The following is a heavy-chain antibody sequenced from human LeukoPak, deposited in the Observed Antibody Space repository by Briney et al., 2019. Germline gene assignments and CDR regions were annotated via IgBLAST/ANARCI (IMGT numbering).Heavy chain of an antibody. CDR3: AAFITTKLDY. J-gene: IGHJ4*02. CDR2: ASTDEINQ. CDR1: GFTFRNHG. V-gene: IGHV3-30*03. Sequence: GGSLRLSCAYSGFTFRNHGMHWVRQAPGKGLEWVAVASTDEINQWYSDSVKGRFIISRDNSRNAVTLEMKTLRTEDTAVYFCAAFITTKLDYWGQGILVTVSS. D-gene: IGHD3-22*01.